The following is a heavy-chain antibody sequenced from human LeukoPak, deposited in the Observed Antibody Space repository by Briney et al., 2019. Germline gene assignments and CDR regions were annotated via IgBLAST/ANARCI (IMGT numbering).Heavy chain of an antibody. CDR3: VKDRGFGVVVISFDY. D-gene: IGHD3-22*01. J-gene: IGHJ4*02. CDR2: IRYDGSNK. CDR1: GFTFSSCG. Sequence: GGSLRLSCAASGFTFSSCGMHWVRQAPGKGLEWVAFIRYDGSNKYYVDSVKGRFTISRDNSKNTLYLQMNSLRGEDTAVYYCVKDRGFGVVVISFDYWGQGTLVTVSS. V-gene: IGHV3-30*02.